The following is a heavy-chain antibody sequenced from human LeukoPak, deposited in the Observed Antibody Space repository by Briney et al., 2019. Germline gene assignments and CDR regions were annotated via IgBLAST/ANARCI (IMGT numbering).Heavy chain of an antibody. Sequence: GGSLRLSCAASGFIFGNYWMGWVRQAPGKGLEWVAYIKQDGSEKYYVDSVKGRFTISRDNAKRSLYLEMASLRVEDTAVFYCARDPYKNKDYTNYGAFDIWGQGTMVTVSS. CDR2: IKQDGSEK. V-gene: IGHV3-7*01. D-gene: IGHD4-11*01. CDR1: GFIFGNYW. CDR3: ARDPYKNKDYTNYGAFDI. J-gene: IGHJ3*02.